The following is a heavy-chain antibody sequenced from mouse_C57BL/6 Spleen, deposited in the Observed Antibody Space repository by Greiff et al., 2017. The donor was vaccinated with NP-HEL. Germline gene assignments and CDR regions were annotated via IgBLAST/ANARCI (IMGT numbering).Heavy chain of an antibody. CDR1: GFTFSSYA. V-gene: IGHV5-4*01. J-gene: IGHJ4*01. Sequence: DVMLVESGGGLVKPGGSLKLSCAASGFTFSSYAMSWVRQTPEKRLEWVATISDGGSYTYYPDNVKGRFTISRDNAKNNLYLQMSHLKSEDTAMYYCARDYAMDYWGQGTSVTVSS. CDR2: ISDGGSYT. CDR3: ARDYAMDY.